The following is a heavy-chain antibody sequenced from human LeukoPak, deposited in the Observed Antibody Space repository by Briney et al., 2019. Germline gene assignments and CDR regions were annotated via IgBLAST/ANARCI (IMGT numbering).Heavy chain of an antibody. CDR1: GGSISSYC. Sequence: SETLSLTCPVSGGSISSYCWSWIRQPPGKGLEWIGYIYYSGSTNYNPSLKSRVTISVDTSKNQFSLKLSSVTAADTAVYYCARPSGRDAFDIWGQGTMVTVSS. CDR2: IYYSGST. J-gene: IGHJ3*02. D-gene: IGHD3-10*01. V-gene: IGHV4-59*08. CDR3: ARPSGRDAFDI.